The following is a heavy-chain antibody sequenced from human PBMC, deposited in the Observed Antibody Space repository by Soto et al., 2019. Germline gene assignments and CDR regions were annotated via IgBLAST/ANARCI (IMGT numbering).Heavy chain of an antibody. V-gene: IGHV1-18*01. J-gene: IGHJ4*02. Sequence: GASVKVSCKASGYTFTSYGISWVRQAPGQGLEWMGWIGAYNGNTNYAQKLQGRVTMTTDTSTSTAYMELRSLRSDDTAVYYCARERMVRGVISFDYWGQGTLVTVSS. CDR3: ARERMVRGVISFDY. CDR2: IGAYNGNT. CDR1: GYTFTSYG. D-gene: IGHD3-10*01.